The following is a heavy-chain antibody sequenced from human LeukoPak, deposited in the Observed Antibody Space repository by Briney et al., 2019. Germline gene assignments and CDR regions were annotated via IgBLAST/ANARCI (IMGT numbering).Heavy chain of an antibody. D-gene: IGHD3-10*01. CDR1: GFTFSSYA. V-gene: IGHV3-23*01. CDR3: VRGSGPGYLGSGTYTP. Sequence: AGGSLRLSCAASGFTFSSYAMSWVRQAPGKGLEWVSAISGSGGSTYYADSVKGRFTISRDNSKNTLYLQMNSLRAEDTAVYYCVRGSGPGYLGSGTYTPWGQGTLVTVSS. CDR2: ISGSGGST. J-gene: IGHJ5*02.